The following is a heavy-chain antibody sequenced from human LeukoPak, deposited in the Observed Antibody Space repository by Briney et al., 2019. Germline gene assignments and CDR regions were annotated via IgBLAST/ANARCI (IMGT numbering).Heavy chain of an antibody. D-gene: IGHD2-15*01. V-gene: IGHV4-34*01. CDR1: GGSFSGYY. CDR3: ARLDSGLDH. J-gene: IGHJ4*02. Sequence: PSETLSLTCAVYGGSFSGYYWSWIRQPPGKGLEWIGEINHSGSTNYNPSLKSRVTISVDTSKNQFSLKLSSVTAADTAVYYCARLDSGLDHWGQGTLVTVSS. CDR2: INHSGST.